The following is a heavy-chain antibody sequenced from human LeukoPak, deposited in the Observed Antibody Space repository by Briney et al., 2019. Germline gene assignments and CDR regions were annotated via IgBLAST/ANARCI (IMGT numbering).Heavy chain of an antibody. CDR2: INHSGST. J-gene: IGHJ6*03. CDR3: ARGPGRCSSTSCYVGYYYYYMDV. D-gene: IGHD2-2*01. Sequence: SETLSLTCAVYGGSFSGYYWSWIRQPPGKGLEWIGEINHSGSTNYNPSLKSRVTISADTSKNQFSLKLSSVTAADTAVYYCARGPGRCSSTSCYVGYYYYYMDVWGKGTTVTVSS. V-gene: IGHV4-34*01. CDR1: GGSFSGYY.